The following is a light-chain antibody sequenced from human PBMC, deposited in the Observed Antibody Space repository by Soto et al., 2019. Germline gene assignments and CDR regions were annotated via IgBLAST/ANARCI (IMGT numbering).Light chain of an antibody. CDR2: AAS. Sequence: DGQVTQSAAAVSSSVGDRVTITCRASEGISNWLAWYQQKPGKVPKLLIYAASSLQSGVPSMFSGSGSGTDFTLTINNLQPEDFATYYSHQAYSFPPNTSGQGRRLEIK. CDR3: HQAYSFPPNT. V-gene: IGKV1-12*01. CDR1: EGISNW. J-gene: IGKJ5*01.